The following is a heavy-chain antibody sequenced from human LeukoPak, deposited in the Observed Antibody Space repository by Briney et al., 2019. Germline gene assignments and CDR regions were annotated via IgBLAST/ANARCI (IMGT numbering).Heavy chain of an antibody. CDR1: GGSISSYY. CDR3: ARDPGLWFGTGNYFDY. D-gene: IGHD3-10*01. CDR2: IYTSGST. J-gene: IGHJ4*02. Sequence: SETLSLTCTVSGGSISSYYWSWIRQPAGKGLEWIGRIYTSGSTNYNPSLKSRVTMSVDTSKNQFSLKLSSATAADTAVYYCARDPGLWFGTGNYFDYWGQGTLVTVSS. V-gene: IGHV4-4*07.